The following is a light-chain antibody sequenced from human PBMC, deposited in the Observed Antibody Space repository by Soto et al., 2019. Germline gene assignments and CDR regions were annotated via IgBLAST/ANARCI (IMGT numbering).Light chain of an antibody. CDR1: QDIVAY. CDR2: AAS. Sequence: DIHVTQSPSSVSASVGHRVTITCRASQDIVAYLAWYQHKTGRAPELLIRAASTLQSGVPSRFSGSGYGTDFTLTINSLQTEDFATYYCQQAYSFPITFGQGTRLEIK. J-gene: IGKJ5*01. CDR3: QQAYSFPIT. V-gene: IGKV1D-12*01.